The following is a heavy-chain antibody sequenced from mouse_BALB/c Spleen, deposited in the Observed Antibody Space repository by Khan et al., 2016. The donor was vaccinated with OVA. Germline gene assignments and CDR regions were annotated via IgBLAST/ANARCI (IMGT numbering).Heavy chain of an antibody. D-gene: IGHD2-3*01. CDR2: ISYSGST. Sequence: EVQLQESGPGLVKPSQSLSLTCTVTGYSITSDYAWNWIRQFPENKLEWMGYISYSGSTNYNPALKSRISITRDTSKNQFFLQLNSVTTEDTATXYCARDGSRYNYAMDYWGQGTSVTVSS. CDR3: ARDGSRYNYAMDY. CDR1: GYSITSDYA. V-gene: IGHV3-2*02. J-gene: IGHJ4*01.